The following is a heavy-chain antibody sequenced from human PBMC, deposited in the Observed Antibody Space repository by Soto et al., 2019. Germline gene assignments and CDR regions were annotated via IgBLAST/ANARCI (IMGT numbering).Heavy chain of an antibody. J-gene: IGHJ6*02. Sequence: QVQLVESGGGVVQPGRSLRLSCAASGFTFSSYGMHWVRQAPGKGLEWVAVISYDGSNKYYADSVKGRFTISRDNYKNTLYLQMNSLRAEDTAVYYCAKDRGGSCQCGMDVWGQGTTVTVSS. CDR2: ISYDGSNK. CDR3: AKDRGGSCQCGMDV. CDR1: GFTFSSYG. D-gene: IGHD2-15*01. V-gene: IGHV3-30*18.